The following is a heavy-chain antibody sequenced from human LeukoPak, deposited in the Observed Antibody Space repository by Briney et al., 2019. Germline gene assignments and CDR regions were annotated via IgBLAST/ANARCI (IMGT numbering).Heavy chain of an antibody. CDR2: INSDGSTT. CDR1: GFTFSSYW. J-gene: IGHJ4*02. Sequence: QPGGSLRLSCAASGFTFSSYWMHWVRQAPGKGLVWVSRINSDGSTTTYADSVKGRFTISRDNAKNTLYLQMNSLRAEDTAVYYCAKDLHSSGWYYLDYWGQGTLVTVSS. CDR3: AKDLHSSGWYYLDY. D-gene: IGHD6-19*01. V-gene: IGHV3-74*01.